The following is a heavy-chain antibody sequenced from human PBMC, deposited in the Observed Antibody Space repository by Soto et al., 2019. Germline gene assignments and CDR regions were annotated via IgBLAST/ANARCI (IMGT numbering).Heavy chain of an antibody. Sequence: SETLSLTCTVSGGSISSYYWSWIRQPAGKGLEWIGRIYTSGSTNYNPSLKSRVTMSVDTSKNQFSLKLSSVTAADTAVYYCARARGKEVRGVIRYFYYGMDVWGQGTTVTVSS. CDR2: IYTSGST. CDR3: ARARGKEVRGVIRYFYYGMDV. D-gene: IGHD3-10*01. V-gene: IGHV4-4*07. J-gene: IGHJ6*02. CDR1: GGSISSYY.